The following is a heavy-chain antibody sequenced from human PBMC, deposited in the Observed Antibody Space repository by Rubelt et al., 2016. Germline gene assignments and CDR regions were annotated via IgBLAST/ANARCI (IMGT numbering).Heavy chain of an antibody. V-gene: IGHV3-23*01. CDR2: ISGSGGST. J-gene: IGHJ4*02. CDR1: GFTFSSYA. CDR3: AKGGYCSGGICYLGFDY. Sequence: EVQLLESGGGLVQPGGSLRLSCAASGFTFSSYAMSWVRQAPGKGLEWVSAISGSGGSTYYADSVKGRFTISRDNSMNTLYLQMNSLRAEDTAVYYGAKGGYCSGGICYLGFDYWGQGTLVTVSS. D-gene: IGHD2-15*01.